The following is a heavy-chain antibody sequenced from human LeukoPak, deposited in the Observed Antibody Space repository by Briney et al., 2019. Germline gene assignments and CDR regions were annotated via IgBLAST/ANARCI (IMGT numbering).Heavy chain of an antibody. V-gene: IGHV3-30*02. Sequence: PGGSLRLSCAASGFTFSSYSMNWVRQAPGKGLEWVAFIRYDGSNKYYADSVKGRFTISRDNSKNTLYLQMNSLRAEDTAVYYCAKEYAEAFDIWGQGTMVTVSS. CDR1: GFTFSSYS. J-gene: IGHJ3*02. CDR3: AKEYAEAFDI. CDR2: IRYDGSNK.